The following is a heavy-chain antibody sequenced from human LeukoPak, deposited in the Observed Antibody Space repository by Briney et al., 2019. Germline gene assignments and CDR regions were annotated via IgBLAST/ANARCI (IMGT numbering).Heavy chain of an antibody. CDR3: AKGGVAAAGFPFDY. J-gene: IGHJ4*02. Sequence: PGGSLTLSCAASGFSFNTYTMNWVRQAPGNGLEWASAISGSGGSTYYADSVKGRCTIPRDNSKNTLYLQMNSLRAEDTAVYYCAKGGVAAAGFPFDYWGQGTLVTVSS. V-gene: IGHV3-23*01. CDR2: ISGSGGST. D-gene: IGHD6-13*01. CDR1: GFSFNTYT.